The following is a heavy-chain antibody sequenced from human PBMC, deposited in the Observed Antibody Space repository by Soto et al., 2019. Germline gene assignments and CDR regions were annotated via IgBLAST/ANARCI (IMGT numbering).Heavy chain of an antibody. D-gene: IGHD4-17*01. J-gene: IGHJ6*02. CDR2: IIPVFGTA. Sequence: QVQLVQSGAEVKKPGSSVKVSCKASGGTLSNYGISWVRQAPGQGLEWMGGIIPVFGTANYAQKFQGRVTITADESTPTGFMDVSSLRADDTAVYYCAGGDATTIVVTTYYGMDVWGQGTTVTVSS. V-gene: IGHV1-69*12. CDR3: AGGDATTIVVTTYYGMDV. CDR1: GGTLSNYG.